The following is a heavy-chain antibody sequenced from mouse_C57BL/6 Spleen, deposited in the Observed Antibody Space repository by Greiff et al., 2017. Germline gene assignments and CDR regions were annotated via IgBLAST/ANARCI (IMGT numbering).Heavy chain of an antibody. D-gene: IGHD1-1*01. CDR2: ILPGSGST. CDR3: AKYGSSYGATYWYFDV. V-gene: IGHV1-9*01. CDR1: GYTFTGYW. J-gene: IGHJ1*03. Sequence: VQLQQSGAELMKPGASVKLSCKATGYTFTGYWIEWVKQRPGHGLEWIGEILPGSGSTNYNEKFKGKATFTADTSSNTAYMQLSSLTTEDSAIYYCAKYGSSYGATYWYFDVWGTGTTVTVSS.